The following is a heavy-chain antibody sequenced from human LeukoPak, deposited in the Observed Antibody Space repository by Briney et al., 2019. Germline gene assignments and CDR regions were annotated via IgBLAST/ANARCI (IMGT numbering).Heavy chain of an antibody. V-gene: IGHV4-61*02. D-gene: IGHD3-3*01. Sequence: SQTLSLTCTVSGGSISSGSYYWSWIRQPAGKGLEWIGRIYTSGSTNYNPSLKSRVTISVDTSKNQFSLKLSSVTAADTAVYYCARNYYDFWSGYSLDVWGKGTTVTVSS. CDR2: IYTSGST. CDR3: ARNYYDFWSGYSLDV. CDR1: GGSISSGSYY. J-gene: IGHJ6*04.